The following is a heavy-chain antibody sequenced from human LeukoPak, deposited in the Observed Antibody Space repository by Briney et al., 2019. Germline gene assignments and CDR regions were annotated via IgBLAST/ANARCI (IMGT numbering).Heavy chain of an antibody. J-gene: IGHJ4*02. CDR1: GFTFSSYW. D-gene: IGHD3-22*01. V-gene: IGHV3-7*01. CDR3: ARESYYDSSGYYGDY. Sequence: GGSLRLSCAASGFTFSSYWMSWVRQAPGKGLEWVANIKQDGSEKYYVDSVKGRFTISRDNAKNSLYLQMNSLRAEDTAVYYRARESYYDSSGYYGDYWGQGTLVTVSS. CDR2: IKQDGSEK.